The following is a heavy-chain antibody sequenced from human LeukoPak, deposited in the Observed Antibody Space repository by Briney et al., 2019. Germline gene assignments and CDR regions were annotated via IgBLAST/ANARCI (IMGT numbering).Heavy chain of an antibody. CDR1: EYTFTSYD. CDR2: MNPNSGNT. V-gene: IGHV1-8*01. J-gene: IGHJ6*03. D-gene: IGHD6-13*01. Sequence: ASVKVSCKASEYTFTSYDINWVRQATGQGLEWMGWMNPNSGNTGYAQKFQGRVTMTRNTSISTAYMELSSLRSEDTAVYYCARHGEIAAAGYYYYYMDVWGKGTTVTVSS. CDR3: ARHGEIAAAGYYYYYMDV.